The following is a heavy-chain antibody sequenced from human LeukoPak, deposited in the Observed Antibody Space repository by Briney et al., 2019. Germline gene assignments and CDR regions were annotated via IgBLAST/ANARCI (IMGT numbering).Heavy chain of an antibody. Sequence: SETLSLTCAVYGGSFSTYYWSWIRQPPGKGLEWIGEINHSGSTNYNPSLKSRVTISVDTSKNQFSLKLSSVTAADTAVYYCARDPSFDYVWGSYRQRAFDIWGQGTMVTVSS. CDR3: ARDPSFDYVWGSYRQRAFDI. CDR2: INHSGST. J-gene: IGHJ3*02. V-gene: IGHV4-34*01. D-gene: IGHD3-16*02. CDR1: GGSFSTYY.